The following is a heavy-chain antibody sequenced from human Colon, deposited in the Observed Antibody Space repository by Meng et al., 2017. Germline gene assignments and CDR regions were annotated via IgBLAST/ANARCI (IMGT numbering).Heavy chain of an antibody. CDR3: VRDVTRGGY. D-gene: IGHD1-14*01. J-gene: IGHJ4*02. CDR1: GYTFTDYY. V-gene: IGHV1-2*02. CDR2: INSNNGAT. Sequence: QVLLVQCGGEVKKPGASVTCSCQASGYTFTDYYMHWVRQAPGQGLEWMGWINSNNGATNYVHNFQGRVILTRDTSISPAYLELSRLRSDDTAVYYCVRDVTRGGYWGQGTLVTVSS.